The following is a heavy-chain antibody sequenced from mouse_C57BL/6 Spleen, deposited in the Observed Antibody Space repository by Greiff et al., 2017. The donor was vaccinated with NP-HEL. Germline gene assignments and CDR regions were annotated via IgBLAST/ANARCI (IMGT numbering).Heavy chain of an antibody. J-gene: IGHJ3*01. D-gene: IGHD2-2*01. CDR1: GFSLTSYG. V-gene: IGHV2-5*01. CDR3: AKTGSYGSSWFAY. Sequence: VQLQQSGPGLVQPSQSLSITCPVSGFSLTSYGVHWVRQSPGKGLEWLGVIWRGGTTDYNAAFMSRLSITKDNSKSQVFFKMNSLQADDTAIYYCAKTGSYGSSWFAYWGQGTLVTVSA. CDR2: IWRGGTT.